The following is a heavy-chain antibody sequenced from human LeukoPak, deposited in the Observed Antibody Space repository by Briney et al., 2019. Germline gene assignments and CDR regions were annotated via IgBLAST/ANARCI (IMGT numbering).Heavy chain of an antibody. Sequence: GESLKISCKGSGYSFTSYWVGWVRQMPGKGLEWMGITYPGDSDTRYSPSFQGQVTISADKSISTAYLQWSSLKASDTAMYYCARPSYYYDSSGYNDAFDIWGQGTMVTVSS. CDR2: TYPGDSDT. V-gene: IGHV5-51*01. CDR3: ARPSYYYDSSGYNDAFDI. D-gene: IGHD3-22*01. CDR1: GYSFTSYW. J-gene: IGHJ3*02.